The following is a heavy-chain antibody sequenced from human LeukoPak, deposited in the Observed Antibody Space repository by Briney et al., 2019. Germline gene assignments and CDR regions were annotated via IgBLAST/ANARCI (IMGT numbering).Heavy chain of an antibody. Sequence: RPGGSLRLSCAASGFTFDDYGMSWVRQAPGKGLEWVSGINWNGGSTGYADSVKGRFTISRDNAKNSLYLQMNSLRAEDTALYYCARSPYDSSGYEGRYFDYWGQGTLVTVSS. J-gene: IGHJ4*02. D-gene: IGHD3-22*01. CDR2: INWNGGST. V-gene: IGHV3-20*04. CDR1: GFTFDDYG. CDR3: ARSPYDSSGYEGRYFDY.